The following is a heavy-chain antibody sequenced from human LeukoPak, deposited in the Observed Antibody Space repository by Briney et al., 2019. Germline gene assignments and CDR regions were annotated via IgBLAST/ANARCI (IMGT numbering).Heavy chain of an antibody. CDR2: IIPIFGTA. CDR3: ARGNGPQEGAFDI. D-gene: IGHD2-8*01. J-gene: IGHJ3*02. CDR1: GGTFSSYA. Sequence: SVKVSCKASGGTFSSYAISWVRQAPGQGLEWTGGIIPIFGTANYAQKFQGRVTITADESTSTAYMELSSLRSEDTAVYYCARGNGPQEGAFDIWGQGTMVTVSS. V-gene: IGHV1-69*13.